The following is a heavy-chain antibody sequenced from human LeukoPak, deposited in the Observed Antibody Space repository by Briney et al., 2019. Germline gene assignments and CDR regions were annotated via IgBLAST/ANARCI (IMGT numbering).Heavy chain of an antibody. CDR1: GFTFSSYG. CDR2: ISYDGSNK. V-gene: IGHV3-30*18. J-gene: IGHJ4*02. D-gene: IGHD6-6*01. CDR3: AKEEYSSSVYYFDY. Sequence: PGGSLRLSCAASGFTFSSYGMHWVRQAPGKGLEWVAVISYDGSNKYYADSVKGRFTISRDNSKNTLYLQMNSLRAEDTAVYYCAKEEYSSSVYYFDYWGQGTLVTVSS.